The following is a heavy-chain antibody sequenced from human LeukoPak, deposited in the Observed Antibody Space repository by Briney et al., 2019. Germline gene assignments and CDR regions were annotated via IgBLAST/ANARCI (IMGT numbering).Heavy chain of an antibody. V-gene: IGHV4-59*01. Sequence: SETLSLTCTVSGGSISSYYWSWIRQPPGKGLEWIGYIYYSGSTNYNPSLKNRVTISVDTSKTQFSLKLSSVTAADTAVYYCASTYSSGYFDYWGQGTLVTVSS. CDR1: GGSISSYY. CDR3: ASTYSSGYFDY. CDR2: IYYSGST. D-gene: IGHD6-19*01. J-gene: IGHJ4*02.